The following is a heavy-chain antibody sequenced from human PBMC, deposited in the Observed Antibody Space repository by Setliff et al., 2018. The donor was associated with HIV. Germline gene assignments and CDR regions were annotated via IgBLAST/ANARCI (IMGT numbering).Heavy chain of an antibody. V-gene: IGHV4-39*01. D-gene: IGHD1-26*01. CDR2: IFYTGST. J-gene: IGHJ4*01. CDR1: GGSISSSSYY. Sequence: SETLSLTCTVSGGSISSSSYYWDWIRQPPGKSLEWVGSIFYTGSTNYRPSLETRVAIFVDTSKNQFSLRLSSVTAADSAMYYCVRHDPPNSGRFYFDLWGRGTLVTVSS. CDR3: VRHDPPNSGRFYFDL.